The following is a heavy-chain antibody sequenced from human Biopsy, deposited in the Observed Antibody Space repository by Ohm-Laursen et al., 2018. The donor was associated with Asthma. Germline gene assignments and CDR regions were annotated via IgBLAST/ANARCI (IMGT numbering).Heavy chain of an antibody. CDR2: INASNGNT. CDR1: GYIFINYA. V-gene: IGHV1-3*01. Sequence: GASVKVSCKASGYIFINYAIHWVRQAPGQRLEWMGWINASNGNTKNSQKFQGRVTISRDTSASTAYMDLSSLRSEDTAVYYCARTYYDFLTGQVNDAFDIWGQGTVVTVSS. D-gene: IGHD3-9*01. J-gene: IGHJ3*02. CDR3: ARTYYDFLTGQVNDAFDI.